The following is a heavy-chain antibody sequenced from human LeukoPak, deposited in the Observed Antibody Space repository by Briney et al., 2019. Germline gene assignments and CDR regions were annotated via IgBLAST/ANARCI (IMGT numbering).Heavy chain of an antibody. Sequence: SETLSLTCTVSGGSINNYYWTWIRQPPGKRLEWIGYIYYSGTTSYNPSLESRVTISLDTSKNQFSLKLSPVTAADTAVYYCAREVGGYPRRFDPWGQGTLVTVSS. J-gene: IGHJ5*02. CDR3: AREVGGYPRRFDP. D-gene: IGHD5-12*01. CDR2: IYYSGTT. CDR1: GGSINNYY. V-gene: IGHV4-59*01.